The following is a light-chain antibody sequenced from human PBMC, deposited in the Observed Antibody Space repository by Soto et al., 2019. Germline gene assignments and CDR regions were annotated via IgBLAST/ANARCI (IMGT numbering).Light chain of an antibody. V-gene: IGKV3-15*01. CDR1: QSAGGN. J-gene: IGKJ3*01. CDR2: GAS. Sequence: VMTHSPATLSVSASERSTLPFRASQSAGGNIAWYQQKPGQAPRLLIFGASSRATGVPARFSGSGSGTEFTLTINSLQSEDFAVYFCQQYDNLPLTFGPGTKVDIK. CDR3: QQYDNLPLT.